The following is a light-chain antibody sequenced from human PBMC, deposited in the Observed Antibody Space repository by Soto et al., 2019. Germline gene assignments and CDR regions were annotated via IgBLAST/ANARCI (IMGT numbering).Light chain of an antibody. CDR2: DVS. J-gene: IGLJ1*01. CDR3: SSYTTSNTRQIV. Sequence: QSVLTQPASVSGSPGQSITISCTGTSSDVGGYNYVSWYQQHPGKAPTFMIYDVSNRPSGVSNRFSGSKSGNTASLTISGLQAEDEADYYCSSYTTSNTRQIVFGTGTKATV. CDR1: SSDVGGYNY. V-gene: IGLV2-14*01.